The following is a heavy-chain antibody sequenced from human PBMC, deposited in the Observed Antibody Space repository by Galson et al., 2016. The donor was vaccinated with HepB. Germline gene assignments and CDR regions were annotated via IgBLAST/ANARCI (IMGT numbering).Heavy chain of an antibody. Sequence: SLRLSCAASGITFRTYDMNWVRQAPGKGLEWVSYISSSGATIYYADSVKGRFTISRDNAKTSLYPQTNSLRAEDTAVYYCARLPQMQQVYDYPGLDVWGQGTTVTVSS. J-gene: IGHJ6*02. CDR1: GITFRTYD. D-gene: IGHD6-13*01. CDR3: ARLPQMQQVYDYPGLDV. V-gene: IGHV3-48*03. CDR2: ISSSGATI.